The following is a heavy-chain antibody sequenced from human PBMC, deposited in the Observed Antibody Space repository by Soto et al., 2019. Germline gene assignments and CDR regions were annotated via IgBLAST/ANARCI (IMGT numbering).Heavy chain of an antibody. Sequence: SETLSLTCAVSGYSIRNGYYWGWIRQPPGKGLEWIGSMYHSGIAYYNPSLQSRVAISIDTSKNQFSLKLISVTAADTAVYYCARDYEYHYDNSADYSRPFDFWGQGILVTVS. CDR2: MYHSGIA. CDR3: ARDYEYHYDNSADYSRPFDF. J-gene: IGHJ4*02. D-gene: IGHD3-22*01. V-gene: IGHV4-38-2*02. CDR1: GYSIRNGYY.